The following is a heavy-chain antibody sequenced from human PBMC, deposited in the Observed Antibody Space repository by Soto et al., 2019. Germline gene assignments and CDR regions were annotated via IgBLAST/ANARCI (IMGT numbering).Heavy chain of an antibody. CDR2: IYPGDSDT. Sequence: LGESLKISCQGSGYTFTDYWIGWVRQLPGKGLEWMGIIYPGDSDTRSSPSFQGHVTITVDKSPNTAYLQWNTLRASDTAMYYCARHISNSRYYYYAMDVWGQGTTVTVSS. D-gene: IGHD4-4*01. CDR3: ARHISNSRYYYYAMDV. CDR1: GYTFTDYW. J-gene: IGHJ6*02. V-gene: IGHV5-51*01.